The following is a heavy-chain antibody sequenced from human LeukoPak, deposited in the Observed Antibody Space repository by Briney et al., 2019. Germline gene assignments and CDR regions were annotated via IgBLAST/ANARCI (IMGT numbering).Heavy chain of an antibody. Sequence: GGSLRLSCAASRFTFDDYGMSWVRQAPGEGLGWVSGINWNGDSTGYGDSVKGRFTISGDNARNSLYLQMNSLRAEDTAFYYCAREQRYCGSTSCYSFFDYWGQGTLLTVSS. CDR1: RFTFDDYG. D-gene: IGHD2-2*01. CDR3: AREQRYCGSTSCYSFFDY. CDR2: INWNGDST. J-gene: IGHJ4*02. V-gene: IGHV3-20*04.